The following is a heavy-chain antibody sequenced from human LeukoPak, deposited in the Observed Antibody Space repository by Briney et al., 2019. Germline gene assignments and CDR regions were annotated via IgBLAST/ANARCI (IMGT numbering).Heavy chain of an antibody. D-gene: IGHD6-13*01. V-gene: IGHV1-69*04. CDR2: IIPILGIA. CDR1: GGTFSSYA. CDR3: ARRPYSRSRYYYGMDV. Sequence: SVKVSCKASGGTFSSYAISWVRQAPGQGLEWMGRIIPILGIANYAQKVQGRVTITADQSTSTAYMELSSLRSEDTALYYFARRPYSRSRYYYGMDVWGQGTTVTVSS. J-gene: IGHJ6*02.